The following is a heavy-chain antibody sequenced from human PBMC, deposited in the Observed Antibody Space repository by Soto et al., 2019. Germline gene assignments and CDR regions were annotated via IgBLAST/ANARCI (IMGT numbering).Heavy chain of an antibody. CDR3: ARGGTWYVYFDY. D-gene: IGHD6-13*01. CDR2: TRNKANSYTT. J-gene: IGHJ4*02. CDR1: GFTFSDHY. V-gene: IGHV3-72*01. Sequence: EVQLVESGGGLVQPGGSLRLSCAASGFTFSDHYMDWVRQAPGKGLEWVGRTRNKANSYTTEYAASVKGRFTISRDDSKNSLYLQMNSLKTEDTAMYYCARGGTWYVYFDYWGQGTLVTVSS.